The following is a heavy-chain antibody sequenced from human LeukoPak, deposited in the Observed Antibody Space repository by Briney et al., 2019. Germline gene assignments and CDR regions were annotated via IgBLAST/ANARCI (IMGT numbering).Heavy chain of an antibody. Sequence: QAGGSLRLSCAASGFTFSSYGMHWVRQAPGKGLEWVAFIWYGGSTKYYADSVKGRFTISRDNSKNALYLQMNSLRAEDTAVYYCATTVLEYWGQGTLVTVSS. V-gene: IGHV3-30*02. CDR3: ATTVLEY. D-gene: IGHD4-11*01. J-gene: IGHJ4*02. CDR2: IWYGGSTK. CDR1: GFTFSSYG.